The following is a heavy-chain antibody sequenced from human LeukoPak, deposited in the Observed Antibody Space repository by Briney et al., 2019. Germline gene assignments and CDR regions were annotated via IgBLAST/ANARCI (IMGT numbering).Heavy chain of an antibody. V-gene: IGHV1-2*06. CDR3: ASLDAFDI. CDR2: INPNSGGR. Sequence: ASVTVSCKASGYIFADYYMHWVRQAPGQELGWMGRINPNSGGRNYAQKFQGRVTMTRDTSISTAYMELSRLRSDDTAVYYCASLDAFDIWGQGTMVTVSS. J-gene: IGHJ3*02. CDR1: GYIFADYY.